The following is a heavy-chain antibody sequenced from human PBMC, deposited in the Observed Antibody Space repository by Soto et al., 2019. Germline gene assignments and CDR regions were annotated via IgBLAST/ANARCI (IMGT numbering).Heavy chain of an antibody. V-gene: IGHV1-3*01. D-gene: IGHD6-13*01. CDR3: VRRQVSATGIDWFDP. Sequence: ASVKVSCKASGYTFTSYGIHWVRQAPGLRLEWMGWINAANGDTKYSPKFQGRVTITRDTSASTAYMELSSLRSEDTAEYYCVRRQVSATGIDWFDPWGQGTLVTVAS. CDR2: INAANGDT. J-gene: IGHJ5*02. CDR1: GYTFTSYG.